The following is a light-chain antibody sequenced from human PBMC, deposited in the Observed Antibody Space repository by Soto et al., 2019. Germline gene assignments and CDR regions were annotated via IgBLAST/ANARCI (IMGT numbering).Light chain of an antibody. V-gene: IGKV3-15*01. CDR2: DAS. CDR3: QQYNTWPPVAT. Sequence: EIVMTQSPATLSVSPGERVTLSCRASLTVRPNLAWYQQKPGQPPRLLFYDASTRATGTPARFSGSWSVKEDTLTISSLQPEEVATSYYQQYNTWPPVATFGPGTKVEIK. J-gene: IGKJ3*01. CDR1: LTVRPN.